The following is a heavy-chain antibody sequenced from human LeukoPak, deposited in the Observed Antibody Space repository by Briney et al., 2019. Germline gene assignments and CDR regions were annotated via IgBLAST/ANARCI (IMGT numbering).Heavy chain of an antibody. D-gene: IGHD6-13*01. J-gene: IGHJ3*02. CDR2: IYHSGST. CDR1: GYSISSGYY. CDR3: ASRTSSSWYYDAFDI. Sequence: SETLSLTCTVSGYSISSGYYWGWIRQPPGKGLEWIGSIYHSGSTYYNPSLKSRVTISVDTSKNRFSLKLSSVTAADTAVYYCASRTSSSWYYDAFDIWGQGTMVTVSS. V-gene: IGHV4-38-2*02.